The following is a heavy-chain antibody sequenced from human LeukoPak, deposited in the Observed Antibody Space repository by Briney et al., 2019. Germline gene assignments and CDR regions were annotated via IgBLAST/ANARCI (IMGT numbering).Heavy chain of an antibody. J-gene: IGHJ4*02. CDR2: IKQDETEK. CDR1: GFTFSNFW. V-gene: IGHV3-7*03. CDR3: VKSRRVGANQRGLFDY. Sequence: QPGGSLRLSCTASGFTFSNFWMGWVRQAPGKGLEWVANIKQDETEKFYLGSVKGRFTISRDNSKNTVYLQMNSLRADDTAVYYCVKSRRVGANQRGLFDYWGQGTLVTVSP. D-gene: IGHD1-26*01.